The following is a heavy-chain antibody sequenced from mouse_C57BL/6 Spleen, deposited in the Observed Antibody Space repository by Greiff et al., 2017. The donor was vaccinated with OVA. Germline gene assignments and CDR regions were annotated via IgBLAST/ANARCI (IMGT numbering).Heavy chain of an antibody. Sequence: VQLQQSGPELVKPGASVKISCKASGYAFSSSWMNWVKQRPGKGLEWIGRIYPGDGDTNYNGKFKGKATLTADKSSSTAYMQLSSLTSEDSAVYFCARWGYYYGSSYGAMDYWGQGTSVTVSS. J-gene: IGHJ4*01. V-gene: IGHV1-82*01. CDR3: ARWGYYYGSSYGAMDY. D-gene: IGHD1-1*01. CDR1: GYAFSSSW. CDR2: IYPGDGDT.